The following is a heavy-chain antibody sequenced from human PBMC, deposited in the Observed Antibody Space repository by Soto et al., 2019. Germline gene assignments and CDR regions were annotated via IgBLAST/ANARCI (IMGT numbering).Heavy chain of an antibody. CDR1: GSTVSSNY. CDR2: IYSGGST. J-gene: IGHJ5*02. CDR3: AKSAGYYSVVWFDP. D-gene: IGHD3-22*01. Sequence: GGSLRLSCAASGSTVSSNYMSWVRQAPGKGLEWVSVIYSGGSTYYADSVKGRFTISRDNSKNTLYLQMNSLRAEDTAVYYCAKSAGYYSVVWFDPWGQGTLVTVSS. V-gene: IGHV3-53*01.